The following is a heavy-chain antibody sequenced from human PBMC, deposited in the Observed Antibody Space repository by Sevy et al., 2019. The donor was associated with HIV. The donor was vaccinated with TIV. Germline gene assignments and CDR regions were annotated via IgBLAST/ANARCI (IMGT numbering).Heavy chain of an antibody. CDR2: LSFGCGKI. V-gene: IGHV3-23*01. CDR3: AREGCSRPHDY. CDR1: GFAFHEYS. D-gene: IGHD2-8*01. Sequence: GGSLRHSCAASGFAFHEYSMSWIRQAPGKGLEWVATLSFGCGKINYADSVKGRFTISRDNSKNSFYLQMDNLRVEDTALYYCAREGCSRPHDYWGQGTRVTVSS. J-gene: IGHJ4*02.